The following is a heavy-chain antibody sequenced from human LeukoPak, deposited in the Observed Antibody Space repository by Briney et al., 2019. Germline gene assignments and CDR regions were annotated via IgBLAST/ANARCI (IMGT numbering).Heavy chain of an antibody. CDR2: ISGSGGST. CDR1: GFTFSSYA. D-gene: IGHD3-22*01. J-gene: IGHJ4*02. CDR3: AKDGTIHSMIVVVITYSDY. Sequence: PGGSLRLSCAASGFTFSSYAMSWVRQAPGKGLEWVSAISGSGGSTYYADSVKGRFTISRDNSKNTLYLQMNSLRAEDTAVYYCAKDGTIHSMIVVVITYSDYWGQGTLVTVSS. V-gene: IGHV3-23*01.